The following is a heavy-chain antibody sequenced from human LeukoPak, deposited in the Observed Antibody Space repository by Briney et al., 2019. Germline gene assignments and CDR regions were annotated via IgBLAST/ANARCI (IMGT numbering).Heavy chain of an antibody. J-gene: IGHJ6*03. CDR3: AGGSHSYQYHMDV. CDR1: GFTFSRYS. Sequence: PGGSLRLSCAASGFTFSRYSMSWVRQAPGKGLEWVSSISSSSSFIYQRDSVKGRFTISRDNAKNSVYLQMNSLRAEDTAVYFCAGGSHSYQYHMDVLGRGTMVTVSS. V-gene: IGHV3-21*01. CDR2: ISSSSSFI. D-gene: IGHD3-16*01.